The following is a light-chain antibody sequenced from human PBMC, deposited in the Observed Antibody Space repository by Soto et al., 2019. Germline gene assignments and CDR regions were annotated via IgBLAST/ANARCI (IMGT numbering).Light chain of an antibody. Sequence: DIQMTQSPSTLSASVGDRVTITCRASQSVSRWLAWYQQKPGKAPKLLIYKASTLESGVPTRFSGSGSGTEFTLAISCLQPEISATYYGQLYNANWSFVQWTKVEIK. CDR1: QSVSRW. V-gene: IGKV1-5*03. CDR2: KAS. J-gene: IGKJ1*01. CDR3: QLYNANWS.